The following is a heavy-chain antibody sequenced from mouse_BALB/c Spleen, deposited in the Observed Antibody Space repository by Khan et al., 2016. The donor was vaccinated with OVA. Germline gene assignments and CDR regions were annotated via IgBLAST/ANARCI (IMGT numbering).Heavy chain of an antibody. D-gene: IGHD4-1*01. CDR1: GFTFSSYA. V-gene: IGHV5-9-3*01. CDR3: ERHPPSWDWFAY. J-gene: IGHJ3*01. CDR2: ISSGGSYT. Sequence: EVELVESGGGLVKPGGSQKLSCAVSGFTFSSYAMSWVRQIPEKRLEWVATISSGGSYTYYPDSVKGRFTISRDNAKNTLYLQMSSLRSEDTAMYYCERHPPSWDWFAYWGQGTLVTVSA.